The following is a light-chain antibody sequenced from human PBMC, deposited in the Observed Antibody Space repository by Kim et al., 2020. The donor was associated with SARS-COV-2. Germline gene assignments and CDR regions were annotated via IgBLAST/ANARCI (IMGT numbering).Light chain of an antibody. CDR3: SSYTSSSTPYV. V-gene: IGLV2-14*03. CDR2: DVS. Sequence: LSSTGSSSDVGANKLVTWNQQHPSKAPKPMIYDVSYRPAGVSYRFSGTKSSNTASLTISGLHAEDEALYYCSSYTSSSTPYVFGSGTQLTVL. CDR1: SSDVGANKL. J-gene: IGLJ1*01.